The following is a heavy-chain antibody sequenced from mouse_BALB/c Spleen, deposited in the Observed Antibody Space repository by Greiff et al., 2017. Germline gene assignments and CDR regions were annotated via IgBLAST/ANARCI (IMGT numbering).Heavy chain of an antibody. CDR3: ARDLPAAY. J-gene: IGHJ3*01. CDR1: GFTFTDYY. Sequence: EVMLVESGGGLVQPGGSLRLSCATSGFTFTDYYMSWVRQPPGKALEWLGFIRNKANGYTTEYSASVKGRFTISRDNSQSILYLQMNTLRAEDSATYYCARDLPAAYWGQGTLVTVSA. V-gene: IGHV7-3*02. CDR2: IRNKANGYTT.